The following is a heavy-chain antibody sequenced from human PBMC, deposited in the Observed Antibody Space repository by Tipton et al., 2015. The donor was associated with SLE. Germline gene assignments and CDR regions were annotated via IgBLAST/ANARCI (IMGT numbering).Heavy chain of an antibody. Sequence: TLSLTCTVSGGSISSHSWSWIRQPAGKGLEWIGYIYTSGSTNYNPSLKSRVTISVDTSKNQYSLKLSSVTAADTAVYYCARDQWDYWGQGILVTVSS. J-gene: IGHJ4*02. CDR2: IYTSGST. D-gene: IGHD6-19*01. V-gene: IGHV4-4*07. CDR3: ARDQWDY. CDR1: GGSISSHS.